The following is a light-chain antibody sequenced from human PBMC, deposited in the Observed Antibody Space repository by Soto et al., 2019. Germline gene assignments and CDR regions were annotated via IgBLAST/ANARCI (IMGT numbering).Light chain of an antibody. CDR3: QQYGNSPRIT. CDR1: QTVSRNY. V-gene: IGKV3-20*01. Sequence: EIVLTQSPGTLSLSPGERATLSCRASQTVSRNYLAWYQQKPGQAPRLLIYDASSRATGIPGRFSGSGSGTDFTLTISRLEPEDFAVYYCQQYGNSPRITFGPGTKVDI. J-gene: IGKJ3*01. CDR2: DAS.